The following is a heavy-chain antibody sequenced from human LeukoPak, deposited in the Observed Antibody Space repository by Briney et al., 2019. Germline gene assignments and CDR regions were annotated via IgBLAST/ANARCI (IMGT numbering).Heavy chain of an antibody. CDR1: GFTFSDYY. J-gene: IGHJ4*02. CDR2: IRYDGSNK. V-gene: IGHV3-30*02. Sequence: GGSLRLSCAASGFTFSDYYMSWIRQAPGKGLEWVAIIRYDGSNKYYGDSVKGRFSISRDNSKNTLYLQMNSLRAEDTAVYYCAKDQVGAADYWGQGTLVTVSS. CDR3: AKDQVGAADY. D-gene: IGHD1-26*01.